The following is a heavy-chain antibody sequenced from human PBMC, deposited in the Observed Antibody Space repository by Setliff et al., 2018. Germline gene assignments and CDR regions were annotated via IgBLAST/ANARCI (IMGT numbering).Heavy chain of an antibody. Sequence: GGSLRLSCAASGFPFNNYALSWVRQAPGKGLEWVSAISGGDTNTYYADSVKGRFTISRDNSKNKLYLQMNSPRAEDTALYYCAKADMTTVTKGYNWFDPWGQGTLVTVSS. CDR2: ISGGDTNT. CDR3: AKADMTTVTKGYNWFDP. J-gene: IGHJ5*02. CDR1: GFPFNNYA. D-gene: IGHD4-17*01. V-gene: IGHV3-23*01.